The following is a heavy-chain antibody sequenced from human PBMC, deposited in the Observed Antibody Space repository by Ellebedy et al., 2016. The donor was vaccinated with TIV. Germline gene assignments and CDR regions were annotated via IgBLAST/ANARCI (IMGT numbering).Heavy chain of an antibody. J-gene: IGHJ4*02. Sequence: GESLKISCGASGFRFSDYAMAWVRQAPGKGLEWVSSISASAYYADSVKGRFNISRENSKNTVFLQMTSLRVEATAVYYCAKERGYGNWYFDYWGQGTPVTVSS. V-gene: IGHV3-23*01. CDR3: AKERGYGNWYFDY. D-gene: IGHD1-1*01. CDR1: GFRFSDYA. CDR2: ISASA.